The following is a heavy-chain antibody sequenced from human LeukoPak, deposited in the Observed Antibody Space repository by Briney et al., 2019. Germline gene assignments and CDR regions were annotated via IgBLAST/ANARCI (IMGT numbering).Heavy chain of an antibody. V-gene: IGHV1-18*04. D-gene: IGHD3-3*01. CDR2: ISAYNGNT. Sequence: ASVKVSCKASGYTFTSYYMHWVRQAPGQGLEWIGWISAYNGNTNYAQKLQGRVTMTTDTSTSTAYMELRSLRSDDTAVYYCARVPIWSGFKHSFDYWGQGTLVTVSS. J-gene: IGHJ4*02. CDR1: GYTFTSYY. CDR3: ARVPIWSGFKHSFDY.